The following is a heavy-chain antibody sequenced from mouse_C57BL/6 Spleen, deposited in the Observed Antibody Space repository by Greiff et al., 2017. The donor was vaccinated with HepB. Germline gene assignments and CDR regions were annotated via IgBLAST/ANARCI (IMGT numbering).Heavy chain of an antibody. Sequence: EVKLQESGPELVKPGASVKIPCKASGYTFTDYNMDWVKQSHGKSLEWIGDINPNNGGTIYNQKFKGKATLTVDKSSSTAYMELRSLTSEDTAVYYCARDYGSRGNYFDYWGQGTTLTVSS. J-gene: IGHJ2*01. CDR3: ARDYGSRGNYFDY. CDR2: INPNNGGT. V-gene: IGHV1-18*01. D-gene: IGHD1-1*01. CDR1: GYTFTDYN.